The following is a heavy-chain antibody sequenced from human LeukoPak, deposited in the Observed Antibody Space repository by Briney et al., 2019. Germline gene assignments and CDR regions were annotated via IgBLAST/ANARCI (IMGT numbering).Heavy chain of an antibody. CDR2: INPSGGST. CDR1: GYTFTSYY. CDR3: ARDSAPSLGYYGMDV. V-gene: IGHV1-46*01. J-gene: IGHJ6*02. Sequence: GASVEVSCKASGYTFTSYYMHWVRQAPGQGLEWMGIINPSGGSTSYAQKFQGRVTMTRDTSTSTVYMELSSLRSEDTAVYYCARDSAPSLGYYGMDVWGQGTTVTVSS.